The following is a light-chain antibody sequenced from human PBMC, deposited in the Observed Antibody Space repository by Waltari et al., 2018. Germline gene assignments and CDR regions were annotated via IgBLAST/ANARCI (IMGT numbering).Light chain of an antibody. CDR1: QSVLYSSNNKNY. J-gene: IGKJ1*01. V-gene: IGKV4-1*01. Sequence: DIVMTQSPDSLAVSLGERATVNCKSSQSVLYSSNNKNYLAWYQQKPGQPPKPLIYGASTRESGVPDRFSGSGSGTDFTLTISSLQAEDVAVYYCQQYLTSSWTFGQGTKVEIK. CDR2: GAS. CDR3: QQYLTSSWT.